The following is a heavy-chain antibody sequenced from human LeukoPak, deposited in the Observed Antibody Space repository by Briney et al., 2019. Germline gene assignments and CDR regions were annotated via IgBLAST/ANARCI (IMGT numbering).Heavy chain of an antibody. D-gene: IGHD5-18*01. CDR1: GYTFNSYA. CDR3: ARGAMVGWFDP. CDR2: INAGNGNT. V-gene: IGHV1-3*03. Sequence: EASVKVSCKASGYTFNSYAMHWVRQAPGQRLEWMGWINAGNGNTKYSQEFQGRVTITRDTSASTAYMELSSLRSEDMAVYYCARGAMVGWFDPWGQGTLVTVSS. J-gene: IGHJ5*02.